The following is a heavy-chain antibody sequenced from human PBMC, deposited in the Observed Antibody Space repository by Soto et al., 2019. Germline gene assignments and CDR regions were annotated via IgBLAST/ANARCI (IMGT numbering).Heavy chain of an antibody. V-gene: IGHV4-30-2*01. CDR1: GGSISSGWYS. D-gene: IGHD5-12*01. J-gene: IGHJ4*02. CDR3: AAGVGLPRYY. Sequence: QLQLQASGSGLVKPAQTLSLTCADSGGSISSGWYSWSWIRQPPGKGLEWIGYIYHSGSTYYNPSLKSRVTRSVDRSKNQFSLKLRSVTAADTAVYYCAAGVGLPRYYWGQGTLVTVSS. CDR2: IYHSGST.